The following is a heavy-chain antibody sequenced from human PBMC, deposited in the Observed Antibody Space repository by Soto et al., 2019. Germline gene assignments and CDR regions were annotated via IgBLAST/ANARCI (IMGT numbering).Heavy chain of an antibody. CDR2: IYRTGST. J-gene: IGHJ4*02. CDR1: GASFTSNDW. Sequence: QVQLQESGPGLVKPSGTLSLTCAVSGASFTSNDWWTWVRQPPGRGLECIGEIYRTGSTNYNPSLKSRVTISLDKSENQYSLKVTSLTAADTAVYYCASRDPGTSVDYWGQGTLVTVSS. D-gene: IGHD1-7*01. CDR3: ASRDPGTSVDY. V-gene: IGHV4-4*02.